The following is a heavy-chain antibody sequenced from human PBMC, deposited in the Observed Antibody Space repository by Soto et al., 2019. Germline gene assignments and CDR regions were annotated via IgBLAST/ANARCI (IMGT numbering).Heavy chain of an antibody. J-gene: IGHJ4*02. V-gene: IGHV4-4*02. Sequence: SETLSLTCAVSGASIRSNNWWSWVRQPPGKGLEWIGEIFHSGSTNYNPSLKTRLTISVDKSKNRFSLKLSSVTAADTAVYYCARVYSGSYSDSWGRGTLVTVSS. CDR2: IFHSGST. CDR3: ARVYSGSYSDS. CDR1: GASIRSNNW. D-gene: IGHD1-26*01.